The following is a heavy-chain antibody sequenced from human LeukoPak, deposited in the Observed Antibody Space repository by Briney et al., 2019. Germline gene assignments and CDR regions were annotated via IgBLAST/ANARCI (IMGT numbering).Heavy chain of an antibody. D-gene: IGHD4-11*01. V-gene: IGHV3-64*01. Sequence: PGGSLRLSCAASGFTFSGYAMHWVRQAPGKGLEYVSAISTTGGRTYYVNSVRGRFTISRDNSKNTLYLQMGSLRTEDTAVYYCAKVRADYSNYDALDTWGQGTMVTVSS. CDR3: AKVRADYSNYDALDT. J-gene: IGHJ3*02. CDR1: GFTFSGYA. CDR2: ISTTGGRT.